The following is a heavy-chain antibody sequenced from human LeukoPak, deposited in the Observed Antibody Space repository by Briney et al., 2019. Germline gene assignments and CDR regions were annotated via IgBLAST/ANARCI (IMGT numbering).Heavy chain of an antibody. CDR2: IYYSGTT. V-gene: IGHV4-39*01. D-gene: IGHD3-10*01. J-gene: IGHJ4*02. CDR3: ARTLMFREVLF. CDR1: DGSITSSSYY. Sequence: SETLSLTCTVSDGSITSSSYYWGWIRQPPGKGLEWIGSIYYSGTTYYNSSLKSRVTISVDTSKKQFSLKLSSVTAADTAVYYCARTLMFREVLFWGQGTLVTVSS.